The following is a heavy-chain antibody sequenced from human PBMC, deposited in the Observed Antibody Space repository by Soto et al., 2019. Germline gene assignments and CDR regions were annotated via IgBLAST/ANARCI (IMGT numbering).Heavy chain of an antibody. CDR2: IYYSGST. V-gene: IGHV4-59*08. Sequence: QVQLQESGPGLVKPSETLSLTCTVSGGSISSYYWSWIRQPPGKGLEWIGYIYYSGSTNYNPSLKSRVTISVDTSKNQFVLKLSSVTAADTAVYYCASGSKGDFDYWGQGTLVTVSS. CDR1: GGSISSYY. CDR3: ASGSKGDFDY. D-gene: IGHD1-26*01. J-gene: IGHJ4*02.